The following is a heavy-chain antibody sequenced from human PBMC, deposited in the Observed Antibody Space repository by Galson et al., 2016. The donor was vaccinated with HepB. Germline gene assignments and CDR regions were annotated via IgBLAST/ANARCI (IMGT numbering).Heavy chain of an antibody. CDR2: ISWNSGRI. J-gene: IGHJ4*02. CDR3: AKEQYTSRWYAEYYFDY. V-gene: IGHV3-9*01. D-gene: IGHD6-13*01. CDR1: GFTFNDYA. Sequence: SLRLSCATSGFTFNDYAMHWVRQAPGKGLEWVSGISWNSGRIDYADPVKGRFTISRDKSKNTLYLQMNSLRAEDTAVYYCAKEQYTSRWYAEYYFDYWGQGTLVTVSS.